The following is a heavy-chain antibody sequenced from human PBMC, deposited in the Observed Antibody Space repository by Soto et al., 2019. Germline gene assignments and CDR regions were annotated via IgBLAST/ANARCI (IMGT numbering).Heavy chain of an antibody. Sequence: PSETRSRTCTFSGGSISRGDYYWSWIRQPPGKGLEWIGYIYYSGSTYYNPSLKSRVTISVDTSKNQFSLKLSSVTAADTAVYYCADYYDSSGYFDYWGQGTLVTVSS. CDR3: ADYYDSSGYFDY. CDR1: GGSISRGDYY. J-gene: IGHJ4*02. D-gene: IGHD3-22*01. V-gene: IGHV4-30-4*01. CDR2: IYYSGST.